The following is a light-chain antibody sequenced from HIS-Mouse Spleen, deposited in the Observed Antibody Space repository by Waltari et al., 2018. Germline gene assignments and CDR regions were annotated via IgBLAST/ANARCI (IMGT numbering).Light chain of an antibody. CDR3: QQYYSYPWT. V-gene: IGKV1-8*01. J-gene: IGKJ1*01. CDR1: QGISSY. Sequence: AIRMTQSPSSLSASTGDRVTITCRASQGISSYLAWYQQKPGKAPKLPIYAASTLQSGVPSRFSGSGSGTDFTLTISCLQSEDFATYYCQQYYSYPWTFGQGTKVEIK. CDR2: AAS.